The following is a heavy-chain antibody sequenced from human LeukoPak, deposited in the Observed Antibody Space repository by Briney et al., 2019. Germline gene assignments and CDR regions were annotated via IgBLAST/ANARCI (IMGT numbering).Heavy chain of an antibody. CDR1: GFTFSSSW. J-gene: IGHJ6*02. CDR2: IKQDGSEK. Sequence: GGSLRLSCAASGFTFSSSWMSWVRRAPGKGLEWVANIKQDGSEKYYVDSVKGRFTISRDNAKNSLYLQMNSLGAEDTAVYYCASASPYYYGIDVWGQGTTVTVSS. CDR3: ASASPYYYGIDV. V-gene: IGHV3-7*01.